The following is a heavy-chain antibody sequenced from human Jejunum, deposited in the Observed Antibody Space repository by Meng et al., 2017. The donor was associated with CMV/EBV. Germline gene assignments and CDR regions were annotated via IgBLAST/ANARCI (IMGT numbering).Heavy chain of an antibody. V-gene: IGHV4-59*01. D-gene: IGHD1-1*01. CDR1: GASINNFY. J-gene: IGHJ6*02. Sequence: SGASINNFYWSWIRQPPGKGLEWIGYIYYSGSTNYDPSLNSRVTFSLDTSKNQFSLKLYSVTAADTAVYYCAGTATTGATRGMDVWGQGTTVTVSS. CDR2: IYYSGST. CDR3: AGTATTGATRGMDV.